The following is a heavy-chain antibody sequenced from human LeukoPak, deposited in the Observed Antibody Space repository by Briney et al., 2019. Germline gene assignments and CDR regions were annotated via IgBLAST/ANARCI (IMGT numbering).Heavy chain of an antibody. CDR2: IYTSGST. V-gene: IGHV4-61*02. CDR1: GGSISSGSYY. Sequence: PSETLSLTCTVSGGSISSGSYYWSWIRQPAGKGLEWIGRIYTSGSTNYNPSLKSRVTISVDTSKNQFSLKLSSVTAADTAVYYCARVRDGYNFTPMGIDYWGQGTLVTVSS. CDR3: ARVRDGYNFTPMGIDY. D-gene: IGHD5-24*01. J-gene: IGHJ4*02.